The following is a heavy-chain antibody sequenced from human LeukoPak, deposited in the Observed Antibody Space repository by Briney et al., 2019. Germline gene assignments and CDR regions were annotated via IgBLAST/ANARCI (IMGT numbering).Heavy chain of an antibody. CDR3: AKDQRGIAVAGVPWFDP. Sequence: GGSLRLSCAASGFTFSSYAMSWVRQAPGKGLEWVSAISGSGGSTYYADSVKGRFTISRDNSKNTLYLQMNSLRAEDTAVYYCAKDQRGIAVAGVPWFDPWGQGTLVTVSS. J-gene: IGHJ5*02. CDR2: ISGSGGST. D-gene: IGHD6-19*01. V-gene: IGHV3-23*01. CDR1: GFTFSSYA.